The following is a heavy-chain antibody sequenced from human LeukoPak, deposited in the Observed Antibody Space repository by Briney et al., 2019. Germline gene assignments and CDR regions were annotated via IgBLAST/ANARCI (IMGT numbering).Heavy chain of an antibody. D-gene: IGHD3-10*01. V-gene: IGHV4-38-2*02. CDR2: IYHSGST. CDR1: GNSISSGHC. CDR3: AKSNGYGLVDI. Sequence: PSETLSHTCTVSGNSISSGHCRVWIRQSPEKGLEWIGSIYHSGSTYYNPSLKSRVIISVDTSKNQFSLKLSSVTAPDTAIYYCAKSNGYGLVDIWGQGTMVTVSS. J-gene: IGHJ3*02.